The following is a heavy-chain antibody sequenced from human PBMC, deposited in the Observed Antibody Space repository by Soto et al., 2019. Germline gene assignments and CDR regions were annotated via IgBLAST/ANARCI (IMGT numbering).Heavy chain of an antibody. D-gene: IGHD2-2*01. CDR3: ARVPDR. CDR2: IYHSGT. V-gene: IGHV4-30-2*01. J-gene: IGHJ5*02. Sequence: TSETLSLTCAVSGGSISSGGYSWSWIRQPPGKGLEWIGYIYHSGTYYNPSLKSRVTISLDRSKNQFSLKLTSVTAADTAVYYCARVPDRWGQGTLVTVS. CDR1: GGSISSGGYS.